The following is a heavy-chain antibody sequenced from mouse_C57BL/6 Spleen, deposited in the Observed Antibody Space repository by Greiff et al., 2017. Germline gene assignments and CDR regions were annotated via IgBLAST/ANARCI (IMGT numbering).Heavy chain of an antibody. CDR2: IYPGDGDT. D-gene: IGHD2-4*01. CDR1: GYAFSSYW. J-gene: IGHJ3*01. Sequence: QVQLKESGAELVKPGASVKISCKASGYAFSSYWMNWVKQRPGKGLEWIGQIYPGDGDTNYNGKFKGKATLTADKSSSTAYMQLSSLTSEDSAVYFCAREGLRRAWFAYWGQGTLVTVSA. CDR3: AREGLRRAWFAY. V-gene: IGHV1-80*01.